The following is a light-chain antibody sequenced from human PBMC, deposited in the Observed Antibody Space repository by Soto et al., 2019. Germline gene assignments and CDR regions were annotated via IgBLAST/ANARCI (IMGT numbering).Light chain of an antibody. Sequence: QSALTQPPSESGTAGQRATISCSGSTSNIGSNTVNWYQQLPGTAPKTLIYSNNQRPSGVPDRFSGSKSGTSGSLAISGLLSEDEVDYYCAAWDDGLNGYVFGTGTNVT. CDR2: SNN. CDR3: AAWDDGLNGYV. V-gene: IGLV1-44*01. CDR1: TSNIGSNT. J-gene: IGLJ1*01.